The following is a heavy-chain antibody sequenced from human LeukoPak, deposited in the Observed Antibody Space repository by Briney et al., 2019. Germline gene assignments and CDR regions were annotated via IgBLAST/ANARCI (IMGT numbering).Heavy chain of an antibody. D-gene: IGHD4-17*01. CDR3: ARFPTGFPNWVDP. CDR1: GGSISSSSYY. CDR2: IYYSGST. V-gene: IGHV4-39*01. Sequence: PSETLSLTCTVSGGSISSSSYYWGWIRQPPGKGLEWIGSIYYSGSTYYNPSLKSRVTISVDTSKNQFSLKLSSVTAADTAVYYCARFPTGFPNWVDPWGQGTLVTVSS. J-gene: IGHJ5*02.